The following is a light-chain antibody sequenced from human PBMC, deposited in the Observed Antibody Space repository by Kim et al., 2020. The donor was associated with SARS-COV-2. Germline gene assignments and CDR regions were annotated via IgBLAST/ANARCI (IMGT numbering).Light chain of an antibody. CDR1: QAISNS. CDR2: TAS. J-gene: IGKJ2*01. Sequence: GDRVTITCRASQAISNSLAWYRQKPGKAPELLLYTASRLETGVPLRFSGSGSGTDYTLTLSSLQPEDFATYYCQQYFGAPTFGQGTKLEI. V-gene: IGKV1-NL1*01. CDR3: QQYFGAPT.